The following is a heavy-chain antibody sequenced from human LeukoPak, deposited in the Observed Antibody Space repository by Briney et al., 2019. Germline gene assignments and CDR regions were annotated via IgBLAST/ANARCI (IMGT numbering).Heavy chain of an antibody. CDR2: IDEDGSET. Sequence: TGGSLRLSCAASGFTFSSYSMNWVRQAPGKGLEWVASIDEDGSETNYVDSVTGRFTVSRDHAKNSLFLQMNSLRAEDTAVYYCVRYGRRANDQPFDVWGQGTMVTVSS. V-gene: IGHV3-7*01. D-gene: IGHD1-1*01. J-gene: IGHJ3*01. CDR3: VRYGRRANDQPFDV. CDR1: GFTFSSYS.